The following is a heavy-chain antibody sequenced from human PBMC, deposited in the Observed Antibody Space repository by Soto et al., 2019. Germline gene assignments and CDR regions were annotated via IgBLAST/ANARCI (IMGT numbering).Heavy chain of an antibody. V-gene: IGHV3-74*01. Sequence: EVQLVESGGGLVQPGGSLRLSCAASGFDFSNSWIHWVRQGPGKGLVWVSHINSDGSGTTYADSVKGRFTISRDNAKNTVYLQMNSLRAEDTAVYYCAKDTAYAMDVLCQGTTVTVSS. CDR3: AKDTAYAMDV. CDR1: GFDFSNSW. D-gene: IGHD2-15*01. J-gene: IGHJ6*02. CDR2: INSDGSGT.